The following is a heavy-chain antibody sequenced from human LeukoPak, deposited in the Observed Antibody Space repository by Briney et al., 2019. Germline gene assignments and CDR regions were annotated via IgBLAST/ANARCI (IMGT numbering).Heavy chain of an antibody. V-gene: IGHV3-48*04. J-gene: IGHJ4*02. CDR2: IATSGTTI. D-gene: IGHD3-10*01. CDR3: ARSNYGSYFDY. Sequence: PGGSLRLSCAASGFTFSTYSGNWIRQAPGKGLEWVSYIATSGTTIYYADSVKGRFTISRDNAKNSLSLQMNSLRADDTALYYCARSNYGSYFDYWGQGILVTVSS. CDR1: GFTFSTYS.